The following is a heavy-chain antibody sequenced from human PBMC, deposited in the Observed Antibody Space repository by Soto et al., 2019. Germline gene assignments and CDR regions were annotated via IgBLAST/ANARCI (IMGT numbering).Heavy chain of an antibody. V-gene: IGHV4-31*01. CDR2: IYYSGTT. D-gene: IGHD5-18*01. J-gene: IGHJ1*01. CDR3: ARSSGGYSLSKCFQH. CDR1: GGSISSGDYY. Sequence: QVQLQESGPGLVEPSQTLSLICTVSGGSISSGDYYWSWTRQLPGKGLEWIGYIYYSGTTFHNPSIKSQGSISVDTSKSRSSLNLSSMPAADTAVYYCARSSGGYSLSKCFQHWGQGTLVTVSS.